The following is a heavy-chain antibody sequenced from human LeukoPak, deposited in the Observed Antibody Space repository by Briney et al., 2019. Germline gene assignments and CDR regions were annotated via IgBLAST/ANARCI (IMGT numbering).Heavy chain of an antibody. V-gene: IGHV3-23*01. D-gene: IGHD3-3*02. CDR2: LSGSGSNT. Sequence: GGSLRLSCAASGFTFSSYAMIWVRQAPGKGLEWVSSLSGSGSNTYCADSVKGRFTISRDSSKNTLYLQMNSLRAEDTAVYYCAKLVFSITGYWGQGTLVTVSS. CDR1: GFTFSSYA. J-gene: IGHJ4*02. CDR3: AKLVFSITGY.